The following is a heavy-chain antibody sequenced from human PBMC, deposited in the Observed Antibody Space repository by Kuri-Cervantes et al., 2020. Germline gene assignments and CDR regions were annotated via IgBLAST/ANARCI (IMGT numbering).Heavy chain of an antibody. CDR3: ARGGLGYRSSTSCSQAYFDY. J-gene: IGHJ4*02. CDR1: GGTFSSYA. CDR2: IIPIFGTA. V-gene: IGHV1-69*05. Sequence: SVKVSCKASGGTFSSYAISWVRQAPGQGLEWMGGIIPIFGTANYAQKFQGRVTITTDESTSTAYMELSSLRSEDTAVYYCARGGLGYRSSTSCSQAYFDYWGQGTLVTVSS. D-gene: IGHD2-2*01.